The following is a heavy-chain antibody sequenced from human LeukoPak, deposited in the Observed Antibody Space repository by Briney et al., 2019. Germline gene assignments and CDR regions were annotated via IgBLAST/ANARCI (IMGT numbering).Heavy chain of an antibody. CDR3: ARDYGDYVGAFDM. CDR1: GGSISSGGYY. CDR2: IYYSGST. J-gene: IGHJ3*02. V-gene: IGHV4-61*08. D-gene: IGHD4-17*01. Sequence: PETLSLTCTVSGGSISSGGYYWSWIRQHPGKGLEWIGYIYYSGSTYYNPSLKSRVSISVDTSKNRFSLKLNSVTAADTAVYYCARDYGDYVGAFDMWGQGTMVTVSS.